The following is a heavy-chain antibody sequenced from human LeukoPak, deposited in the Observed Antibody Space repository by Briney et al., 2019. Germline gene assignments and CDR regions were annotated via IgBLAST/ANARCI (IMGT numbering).Heavy chain of an antibody. V-gene: IGHV3-23*01. J-gene: IGHJ6*02. D-gene: IGHD1-26*01. CDR2: LTGSGGNT. Sequence: GGSLRLSCTASGVTFSDSAMNWVRPAPGTGLEWVSALTGSGGNTYYADSVRDRFTISRDNSKNSLYLQMNSLRAKDTAVYYCAKSQREACCYGMDVWGQGTTVTVS. CDR1: GVTFSDSA. CDR3: AKSQREACCYGMDV.